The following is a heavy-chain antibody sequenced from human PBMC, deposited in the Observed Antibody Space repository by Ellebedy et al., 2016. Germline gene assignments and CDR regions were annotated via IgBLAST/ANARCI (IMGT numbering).Heavy chain of an antibody. D-gene: IGHD1-1*01. CDR3: VKPRYDGTGTPFDD. Sequence: GGSLRLSCVVSGLTFMSYDIHWVRQAPGKGLEWVAIIGSDGNNKIYADSVRGRFSISRDNSKDTVYLQMNALRADDTALYFCVKPRYDGTGTPFDDWGPGTRVAVSS. CDR1: GLTFMSYD. CDR2: IGSDGNNK. V-gene: IGHV3-30*02. J-gene: IGHJ4*02.